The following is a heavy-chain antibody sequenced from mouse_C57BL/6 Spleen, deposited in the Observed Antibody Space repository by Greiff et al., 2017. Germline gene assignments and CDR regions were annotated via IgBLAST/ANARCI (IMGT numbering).Heavy chain of an antibody. V-gene: IGHV1-81*01. CDR3: ARYDYDGRLYAMDY. D-gene: IGHD2-4*01. CDR2: IYPRSGNT. CDR1: GYTFTSYG. J-gene: IGHJ4*01. Sequence: QVQLQQSGAELARPGASVKLSCKASGYTFTSYGISWVKQRTGQGLEWIGEIYPRSGNTYYNEKFKGKATLTADKSSSTAYMELRSLTSEDSAVYFCARYDYDGRLYAMDYWGQGTSVTVSS.